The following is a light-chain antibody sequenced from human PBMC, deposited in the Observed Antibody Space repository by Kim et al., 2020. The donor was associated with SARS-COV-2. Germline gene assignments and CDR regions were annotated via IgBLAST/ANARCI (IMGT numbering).Light chain of an antibody. V-gene: IGKV3-11*01. CDR3: QQRSNWPPGYT. J-gene: IGKJ2*01. CDR1: QSVSSY. Sequence: PGERASLTCRASQSVSSYLAWYQQVPGQAPRLLIYDASIRATGIPPRFSGSGSGTDFTLTISSLEPEDCAVYYCQQRSNWPPGYTFGQETKLEI. CDR2: DAS.